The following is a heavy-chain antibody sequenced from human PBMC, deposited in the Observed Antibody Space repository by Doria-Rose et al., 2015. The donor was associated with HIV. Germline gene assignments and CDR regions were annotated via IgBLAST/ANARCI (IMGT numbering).Heavy chain of an antibody. CDR3: ARARNYGFPHFFDF. D-gene: IGHD3-10*01. CDR1: GDSISSGDSF. CDR2: ISSSGTT. J-gene: IGHJ4*02. Sequence: QVQLQESGPGLVRPSQILSLTCTVSGDSISSGDSFWSWIRQPPGKGPEWIGYISSSGTTYYYPSLRGRLTISLDASKNQFSLNLNSVTAADTAVYYCARARNYGFPHFFDFWGQGILVTVSS. V-gene: IGHV4-30-4*01.